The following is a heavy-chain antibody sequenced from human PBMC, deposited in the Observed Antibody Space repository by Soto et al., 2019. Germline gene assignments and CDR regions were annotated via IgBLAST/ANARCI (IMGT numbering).Heavy chain of an antibody. Sequence: QVQLLESGGGVVQPGRSLRLSCVASGFNFGTFAMHWVRQAPGKGLEWVAVVSYDGGSAYYADSVKGRFTISRDGRNNSLSLEMNSLRPEDSALYYCSKSGRAAYTSSPLFYFEYWGPGTVVTVSS. CDR3: SKSGRAAYTSSPLFYFEY. CDR2: VSYDGGSA. V-gene: IGHV3-30*18. J-gene: IGHJ4*02. CDR1: GFNFGTFA. D-gene: IGHD2-2*01.